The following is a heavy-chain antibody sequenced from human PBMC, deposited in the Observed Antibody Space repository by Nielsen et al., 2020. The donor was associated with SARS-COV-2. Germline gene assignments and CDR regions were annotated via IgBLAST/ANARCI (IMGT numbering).Heavy chain of an antibody. CDR2: ISYDGSNK. V-gene: IGHV3-30-3*01. CDR3: GRVHFSSLTVGDY. J-gene: IGHJ4*02. Sequence: GESLKISCAASGFTFSSYAMHWVRQAPGKGLEWVAVISYDGSNKYYADSVKGRFTISRDNSKNTLYLQMNSLRVEDTAVYYCGRVHFSSLTVGDYWGQGTLVTVSS. CDR1: GFTFSSYA. D-gene: IGHD3-16*01.